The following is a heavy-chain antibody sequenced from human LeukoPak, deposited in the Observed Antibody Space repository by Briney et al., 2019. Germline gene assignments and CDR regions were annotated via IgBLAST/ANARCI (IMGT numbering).Heavy chain of an antibody. J-gene: IGHJ2*01. V-gene: IGHV3-43*01. CDR2: ISWDDVTT. CDR1: GFTFDDYT. CDR3: AKGVPYWYFDL. Sequence: PGGSLRLSCAASGFTFDDYTMHWVRQAPGKGLEWVSLISWDDVTTYYADSLKGRFTISRDNSKNSLYLQMNSLRTEDTALYYCAKGVPYWYFDLWGRGTLVTVSS.